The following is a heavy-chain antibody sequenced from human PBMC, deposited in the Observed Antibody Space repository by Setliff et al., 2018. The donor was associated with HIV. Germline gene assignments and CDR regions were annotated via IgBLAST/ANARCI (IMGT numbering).Heavy chain of an antibody. J-gene: IGHJ4*02. CDR3: ASSTVTVFGVVPYYFDY. D-gene: IGHD3-3*01. Sequence: ASVKVSCKASGYTFTNYDINWVRQATGQGLEWMGWMNPNSGYTGYAQKFQGRVTMTRNTSISTAYMELSSLRSEDTAVYYCASSTVTVFGVVPYYFDYWGQGTLVTVSS. V-gene: IGHV1-8*02. CDR2: MNPNSGYT. CDR1: GYTFTNYD.